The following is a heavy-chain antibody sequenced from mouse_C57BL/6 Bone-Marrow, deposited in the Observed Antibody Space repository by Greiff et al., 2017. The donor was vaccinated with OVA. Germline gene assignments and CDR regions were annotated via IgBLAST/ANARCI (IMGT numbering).Heavy chain of an antibody. CDR2: ISYDGSN. Sequence: EVKLQESGPGLVKPSQSLSLTCSVTGYSITSGYYWNWIRQFPGNKLEWMGYISYDGSNNYNPSLKNRISITRDTSKNQFFLMLNSVTTEDTATDYCARGYYGSRNWYFDVWGTGTTVTVSS. J-gene: IGHJ1*03. CDR1: GYSITSGYY. V-gene: IGHV3-6*01. CDR3: ARGYYGSRNWYFDV. D-gene: IGHD1-1*01.